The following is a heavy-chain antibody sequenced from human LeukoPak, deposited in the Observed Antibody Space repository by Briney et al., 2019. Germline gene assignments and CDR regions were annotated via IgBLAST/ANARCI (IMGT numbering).Heavy chain of an antibody. CDR3: ARDHGYCSGGKCYAEFDY. J-gene: IGHJ4*02. D-gene: IGHD2-15*01. V-gene: IGHV3-7*01. Sequence: GGSLRLSCAASGFTFSTYCMCWVRQAPGKGLEWVAYIKQDGSEKYYVDSVKGRFTISRDNAKNSLYLQINSLRAEDTAVYYCARDHGYCSGGKCYAEFDYWGQGTLVTVSS. CDR2: IKQDGSEK. CDR1: GFTFSTYC.